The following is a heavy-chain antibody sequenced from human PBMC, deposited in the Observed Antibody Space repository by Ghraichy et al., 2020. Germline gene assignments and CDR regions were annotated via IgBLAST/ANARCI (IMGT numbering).Heavy chain of an antibody. D-gene: IGHD4-23*01. CDR3: AKEIRGSASLDY. CDR2: IGDSGSRT. Sequence: SLRLSCAASGFDFTRYAMTWVRQAPGKGLEWVSTIGDSGSRTHYVDSVKGRFTVSRDNSRSALYLQLNSLRTEDTAVYYCAKEIRGSASLDYWGQGTLVTVSS. V-gene: IGHV3-23*01. CDR1: GFDFTRYA. J-gene: IGHJ4*02.